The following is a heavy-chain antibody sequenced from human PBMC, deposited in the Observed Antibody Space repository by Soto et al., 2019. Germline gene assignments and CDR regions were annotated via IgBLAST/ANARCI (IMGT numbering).Heavy chain of an antibody. CDR2: INAGNGNT. CDR3: ARDDNGMATPLYYFDY. CDR1: GYTFTSYA. J-gene: IGHJ4*02. Sequence: ASVKVSCKASGYTFTSYAMHWVRQAPGQRLEWMGWINAGNGNTKYSQKFQGRVTITRDTSASTAYMELSSLRSEDTAVYYCARDDNGMATPLYYFDYWGQGTLVTVPS. V-gene: IGHV1-3*01. D-gene: IGHD2-15*01.